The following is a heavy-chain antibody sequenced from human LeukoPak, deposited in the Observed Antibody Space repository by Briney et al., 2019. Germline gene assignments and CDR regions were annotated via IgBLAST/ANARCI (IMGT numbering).Heavy chain of an antibody. CDR2: IYYSGST. D-gene: IGHD6-25*01. Sequence: KASKTLSLTCTVSGGSISSSSYYWGWIRQPPGKGLEWIGSIYYSGSTYYNPSLKSRVTISVDTSKNQFSLTLSSVTAADTAVYYCASANPYSRGELSYWGQGTLVTVSS. CDR3: ASANPYSRGELSY. V-gene: IGHV4-39*07. CDR1: GGSISSSSYY. J-gene: IGHJ4*02.